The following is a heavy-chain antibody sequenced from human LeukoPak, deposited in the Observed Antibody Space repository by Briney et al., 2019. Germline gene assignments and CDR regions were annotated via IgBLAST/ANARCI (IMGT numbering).Heavy chain of an antibody. CDR3: ARLPYSGSLNDY. CDR1: GFTFSNAW. CDR2: IKSKTDGGTT. J-gene: IGHJ4*02. V-gene: IGHV3-15*01. Sequence: GGSLRLSCAASGFTFSNAWMSWVRQAPGKGLEWVGRIKSKTDGGTTDYAAPVKGRFTISRDDSKNTLYLQMNSLRAEDTAVYYCARLPYSGSLNDYWGQGTLVTVSS. D-gene: IGHD1-26*01.